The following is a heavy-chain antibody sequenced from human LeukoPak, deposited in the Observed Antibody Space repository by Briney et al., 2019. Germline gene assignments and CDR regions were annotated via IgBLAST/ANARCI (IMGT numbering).Heavy chain of an antibody. D-gene: IGHD2-15*01. CDR1: GFIVSSNN. V-gene: IGHV3-66*01. J-gene: IGHJ4*02. CDR3: AKSPASSCRGSFCYPFDY. Sequence: GGSLRLSCVASGFIVSSNNMYWVRQAPGKGLEWVSVIYSGGSTSYADSVKGRFTISRDNSKSTLYLQMNSLGAEDTAVYYCAKSPASSCRGSFCYPFDYWGQGNLVTVSS. CDR2: IYSGGST.